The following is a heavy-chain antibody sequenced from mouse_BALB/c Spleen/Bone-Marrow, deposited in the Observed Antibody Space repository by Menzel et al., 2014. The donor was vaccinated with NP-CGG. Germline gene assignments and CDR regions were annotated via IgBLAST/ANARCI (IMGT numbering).Heavy chain of an antibody. CDR3: ARLGYYGWFAY. CDR1: GFDFSRYW. Sequence: EVMLVESGGGLVQPGGSLKLSCAASGFDFSRYWMSWVRQAPGKGLRWIGEINPESNTINYTPSLKDKFIISSDNAKNTLYLQMSKVRSEDTALYCCARLGYYGWFAYWGQGTLVTVSA. CDR2: INPESNTI. J-gene: IGHJ3*01. V-gene: IGHV4-1*02. D-gene: IGHD2-3*01.